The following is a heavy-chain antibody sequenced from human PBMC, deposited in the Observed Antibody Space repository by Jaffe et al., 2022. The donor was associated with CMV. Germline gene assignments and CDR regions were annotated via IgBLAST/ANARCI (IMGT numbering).Heavy chain of an antibody. J-gene: IGHJ4*02. CDR1: GYSFISYW. D-gene: IGHD2-21*02. Sequence: ELQLVQSGAEVKKPGESLKISCKGSGYSFISYWIGWVRQMPGKGLELMGIIYPGDSETRYSPSFQGQVTISADKSINTAYLEWSSLKASDTAMYYCVRLEGAYTVVTPSYFDYWGQGNLVTVSS. CDR3: VRLEGAYTVVTPSYFDY. CDR2: IYPGDSET. V-gene: IGHV5-51*01.